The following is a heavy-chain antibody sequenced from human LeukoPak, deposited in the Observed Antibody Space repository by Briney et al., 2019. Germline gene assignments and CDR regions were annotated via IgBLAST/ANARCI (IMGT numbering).Heavy chain of an antibody. V-gene: IGHV4-59*12. CDR2: IHYSGIT. D-gene: IGHD3-16*01. Sequence: KTSETLSLTCTVSGASISSYYWSWIRQPPGKGLEYIGYIHYSGITNYNPSLKSRVTISVDTSKNQFSLRLSSVTAADTAVYYCARDLVPGGVLYYYYGMDVWGQGTTVTVSS. CDR1: GASISSYY. CDR3: ARDLVPGGVLYYYYGMDV. J-gene: IGHJ6*02.